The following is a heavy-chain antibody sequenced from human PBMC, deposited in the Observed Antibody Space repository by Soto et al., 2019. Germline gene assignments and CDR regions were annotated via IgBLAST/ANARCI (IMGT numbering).Heavy chain of an antibody. Sequence: QVQLVESGGGVVQPGRSLRLSCAASGFTFSSYAMHWVRQAPGKGLEWVAVISYDGSNKYYADSVKGRFTISRDNSKNTLYLQMNSLRAEDTAVYSCARVLEMAPDGRSYWGQGTLVTVSS. CDR2: ISYDGSNK. V-gene: IGHV3-30-3*01. CDR1: GFTFSSYA. D-gene: IGHD2-15*01. J-gene: IGHJ4*02. CDR3: ARVLEMAPDGRSY.